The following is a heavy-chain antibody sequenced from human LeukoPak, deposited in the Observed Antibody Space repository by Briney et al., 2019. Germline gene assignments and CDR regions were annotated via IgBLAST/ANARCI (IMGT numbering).Heavy chain of an antibody. CDR2: IYYSGST. D-gene: IGHD2-2*02. Sequence: PETLSLTCTVSGGSISSGGYYWSWIRQHPGKGLEWIGYIYYSGSTYYNPSLKSRVTISVDTSKNQFSLKLSSVTAADTAVYYCARHGVPRYCSSTSCYNLEDDAFDIWGQGTMVTVSS. CDR3: ARHGVPRYCSSTSCYNLEDDAFDI. V-gene: IGHV4-39*01. CDR1: GGSISSGGYY. J-gene: IGHJ3*02.